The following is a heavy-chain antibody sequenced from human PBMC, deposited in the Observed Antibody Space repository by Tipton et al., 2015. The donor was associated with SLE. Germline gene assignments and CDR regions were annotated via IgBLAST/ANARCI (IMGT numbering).Heavy chain of an antibody. Sequence: TLSLTCDVYGGSFSGYYWSWIRQTPGKGLEWIGEIKHSGSTNCNPSLKSRVTVSVDTSKNQLSLNLSSATAADTAVYYCARGPRVGDYYYYYYMDVWGKGTTVTVSS. D-gene: IGHD1-26*01. V-gene: IGHV4-34*01. CDR3: ARGPRVGDYYYYYYMDV. CDR2: IKHSGST. J-gene: IGHJ6*03. CDR1: GGSFSGYY.